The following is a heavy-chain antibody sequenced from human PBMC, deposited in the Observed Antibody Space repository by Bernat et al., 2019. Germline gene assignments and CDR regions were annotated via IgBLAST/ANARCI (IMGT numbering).Heavy chain of an antibody. CDR3: ARDRLGWLPRPRCCEVP. J-gene: IGHJ4*02. D-gene: IGHD3-3*01. Sequence: EVQLVESGGGVVQPGGSLRLSCAASGFTFADYAMHWGRQAPGKGLEWVSLISGDGGSTYYADSVKGRFTISRDNSKNSLYLQMNSLRTEDTALYYCARDRLGWLPRPRCCEVPWGQGTLVTVPS. V-gene: IGHV3-43*02. CDR1: GFTFADYA. CDR2: ISGDGGST.